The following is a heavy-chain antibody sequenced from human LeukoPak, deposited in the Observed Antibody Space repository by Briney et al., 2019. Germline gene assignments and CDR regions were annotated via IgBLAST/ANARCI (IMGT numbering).Heavy chain of an antibody. J-gene: IGHJ4*02. V-gene: IGHV3-53*01. CDR1: GFSFSDNS. CDR3: ARRAGAYSHPYDY. CDR2: IYSGTT. Sequence: GGSLRLSCTVSGFSFSDNSMSWVRQAPGKGLEGVSFIYSGTTHYSYSVKGRFTISRDNSKNTLYLQMNSLRAEDTAVYYCARRAGAYSHPYDYWGQGTLVTVSS. D-gene: IGHD4/OR15-4a*01.